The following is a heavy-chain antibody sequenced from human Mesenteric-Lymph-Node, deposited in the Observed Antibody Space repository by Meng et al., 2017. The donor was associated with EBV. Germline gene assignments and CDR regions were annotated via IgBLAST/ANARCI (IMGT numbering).Heavy chain of an antibody. CDR2: NNTNTGNP. J-gene: IGHJ4*02. Sequence: QVQLVQAGCEMNTPGASLTVSVKGAGFGVYNHAMNWVPQAPGHGVEGKVKNNTNTGNPTYAQVFARRFVFSLDTSVSTAYLQISSLKAENTAGYSCARGRDGGDSDGDIWGQGTLVTVSS. CDR3: ARGRDGGDSDGDI. D-gene: IGHD2-21*02. CDR1: GFGVYNHA. V-gene: IGHV7-4-1*02.